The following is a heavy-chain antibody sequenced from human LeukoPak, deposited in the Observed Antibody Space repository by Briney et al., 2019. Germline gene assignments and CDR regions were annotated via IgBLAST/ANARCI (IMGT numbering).Heavy chain of an antibody. CDR3: ARRRRYLFDY. CDR1: GGSISSGGYY. D-gene: IGHD1-26*01. V-gene: IGHV4-31*03. J-gene: IGHJ4*02. CDR2: VYYSGST. Sequence: SETLSLTCTVSGGSISSGGYYWSWSRQHPGKGLEWIGNVYYSGSTYYNPSLKSRVTISVDMSKNQFSLKLSSVTAADTAVFYCARRRRYLFDYWGQGTLVTVSS.